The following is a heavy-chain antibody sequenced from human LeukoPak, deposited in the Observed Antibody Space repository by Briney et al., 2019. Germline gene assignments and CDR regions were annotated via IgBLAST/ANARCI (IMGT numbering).Heavy chain of an antibody. J-gene: IGHJ3*02. D-gene: IGHD2-15*01. CDR2: INHSGST. CDR1: GGSFSGYY. V-gene: IGHV4-34*01. CDR3: ARYVVAATPDAFDI. Sequence: KPSETLSLTCAVYGGSFSGYYWSWIRQPPGKGLEWIGEINHSGSTNYNPSLKSRVTISVDTSKNQFSLKLSSVTAADTAVYYCARYVVAATPDAFDIWGQGTMVTVSS.